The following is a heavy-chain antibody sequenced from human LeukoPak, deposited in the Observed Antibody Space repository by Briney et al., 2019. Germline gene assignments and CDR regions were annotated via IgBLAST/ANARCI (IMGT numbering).Heavy chain of an antibody. V-gene: IGHV3-30*18. CDR2: ISYDGSNK. CDR1: GFTFSSCG. D-gene: IGHD6-19*01. CDR3: AKALTSGWYLDAFNI. J-gene: IGHJ3*02. Sequence: PGGSLRLSCAASGFTFSSCGMHWVRQAPGEGLEWVAVISYDGSNKYYADSVKGRFTISRDNSKNTLFLEMNSLRAEDTAVYYCAKALTSGWYLDAFNIWGQGTMVTVSS.